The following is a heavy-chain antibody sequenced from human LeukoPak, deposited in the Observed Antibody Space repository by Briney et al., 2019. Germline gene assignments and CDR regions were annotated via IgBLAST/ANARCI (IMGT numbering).Heavy chain of an antibody. Sequence: GGSLRLSCAASGFTFSNAWMNWVRQAPGKGLEWVGRIKSKTDGGTTDYAAPVKGRCTISRDDSKNTLYLQMNSLKTEDTAVYYCTTGGWPFLEWLSYYYYYGMDVWGQGTTVTVSS. D-gene: IGHD3-3*02. CDR1: GFTFSNAW. CDR3: TTGGWPFLEWLSYYYYYGMDV. J-gene: IGHJ6*02. V-gene: IGHV3-15*07. CDR2: IKSKTDGGTT.